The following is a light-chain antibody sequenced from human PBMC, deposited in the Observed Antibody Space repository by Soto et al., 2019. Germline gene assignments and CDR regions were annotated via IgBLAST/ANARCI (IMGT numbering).Light chain of an antibody. V-gene: IGKV3-15*01. Sequence: EIVMTQSPATLSVSPGERATLSCRASQSVSSNVAWYQQKPGQAPRLLIYDASTRATGIPVRFSGSGSGTEFALAISSLQSEDFAVYYCQQYEGWPSITFGQGTRLEIK. J-gene: IGKJ5*01. CDR3: QQYEGWPSIT. CDR1: QSVSSN. CDR2: DAS.